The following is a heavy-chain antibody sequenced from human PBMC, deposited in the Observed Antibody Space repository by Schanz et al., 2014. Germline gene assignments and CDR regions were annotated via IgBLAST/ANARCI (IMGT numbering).Heavy chain of an antibody. D-gene: IGHD4-17*01. V-gene: IGHV1-18*01. J-gene: IGHJ6*02. CDR3: ARGYGDSPIDF. Sequence: QVQLVQSGAEAKKPGASVKVSCKASGYTFTSYGISWVRQAPGQGLEWMGWISPYNGNTNYAQKLQGRVTMTADTATSAANIERHVLTSEYTAVYYCARGYGDSPIDFWGQGTTVTVSS. CDR2: ISPYNGNT. CDR1: GYTFTSYG.